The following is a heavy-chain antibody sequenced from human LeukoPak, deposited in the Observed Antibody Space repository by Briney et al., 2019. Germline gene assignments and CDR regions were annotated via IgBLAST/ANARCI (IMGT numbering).Heavy chain of an antibody. Sequence: GGSLRLSCAASGFTFSSYSMNWVRQAPGKGLEWVSSISSRSSYIYYADSVKGRFTISRDNAKNSLYLQMNSLRAEDTAVYYCARGLGSGSTKWGQGTLVTVSS. J-gene: IGHJ4*02. CDR2: ISSRSSYI. V-gene: IGHV3-21*01. CDR3: ARGLGSGSTK. D-gene: IGHD2-2*01. CDR1: GFTFSSYS.